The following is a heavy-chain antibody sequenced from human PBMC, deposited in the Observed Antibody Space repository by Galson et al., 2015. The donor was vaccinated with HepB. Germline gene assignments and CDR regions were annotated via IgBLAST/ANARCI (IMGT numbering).Heavy chain of an antibody. CDR1: GFTFSDYY. CDR2: ISSSGSTI. J-gene: IGHJ5*02. CDR3: ARLRDAKNWFDP. Sequence: SLRLSCAASGFTFSDYYMSWIRQAPGKGLEWVSYISSSGSTIYYADSVKGRFTISRDNAKNSLYLQMNSLRAEDTAVYYCARLRDAKNWFDPWGQGTLVTVSS. V-gene: IGHV3-11*01. D-gene: IGHD3-10*01.